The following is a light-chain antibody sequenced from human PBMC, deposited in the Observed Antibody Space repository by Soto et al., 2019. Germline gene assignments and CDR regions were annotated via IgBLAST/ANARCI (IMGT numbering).Light chain of an antibody. V-gene: IGKV1-5*01. CDR1: QSINNR. Sequence: DIQITQSSSTLSASIGDRVTITCRASQSINNRLAWYQQMPGKAPNLLIYDASSLESGVPSRFRGSGSETEFTLTISGLQPDDFATYYCQQFIDGWTFGQGTKVDIK. CDR2: DAS. CDR3: QQFIDGWT. J-gene: IGKJ1*01.